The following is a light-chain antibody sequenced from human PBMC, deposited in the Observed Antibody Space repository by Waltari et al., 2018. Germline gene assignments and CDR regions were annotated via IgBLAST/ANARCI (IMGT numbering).Light chain of an antibody. V-gene: IGLV4-69*01. CDR1: SGYRSDA. CDR2: VNSDGSH. CDR3: QTGRHGIWV. Sequence: QLVLTQSPSASASLGASVKLTCTLSSGYRSDAIAWHQPQPETGPRYLMKVNSDGSHSKGDGIPDRFSGSSSGAERYLTIASLQSEDEADYYCQTGRHGIWVFGGGTKLTVL. J-gene: IGLJ3*02.